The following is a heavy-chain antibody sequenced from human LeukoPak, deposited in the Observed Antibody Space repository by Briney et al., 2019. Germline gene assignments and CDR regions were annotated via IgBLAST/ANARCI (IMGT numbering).Heavy chain of an antibody. CDR1: GGSISSDY. CDR2: IYYSGST. Sequence: SETLSLTCTVSGGSISSDYWSWIRQPAGQGVEGCGDIYYSGSTNYNPSLKSRVTISVDTSTNQFSLKLSSVTAADTAVYYCARLVVVPAATDASYYYYMDVWGKGTTVTVSS. V-gene: IGHV4-59*08. CDR3: ARLVVVPAATDASYYYYMDV. D-gene: IGHD2-2*01. J-gene: IGHJ6*03.